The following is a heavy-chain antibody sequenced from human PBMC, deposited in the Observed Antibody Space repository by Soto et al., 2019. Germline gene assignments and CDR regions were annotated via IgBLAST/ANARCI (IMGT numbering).Heavy chain of an antibody. CDR3: ARESRGGDYMDV. CDR1: GYTFTSYA. CDR2: INAGNGNT. J-gene: IGHJ6*03. V-gene: IGHV1-3*01. D-gene: IGHD3-16*01. Sequence: ASVKVSCKASGYTFTSYAMHWVRQAPGQRLEWMGWINAGNGNTKYSQKFQGRVTITRDTSASTAYMELSSLRSEDTAVYYCARESRGGDYMDVWGKGTTVTVSS.